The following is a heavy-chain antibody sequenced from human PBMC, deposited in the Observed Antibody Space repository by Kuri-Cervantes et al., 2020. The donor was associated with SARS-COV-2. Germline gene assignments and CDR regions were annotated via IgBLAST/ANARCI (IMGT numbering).Heavy chain of an antibody. D-gene: IGHD3-10*01. CDR1: GFTVSSNY. Sequence: GGSLRLSCAAYGFTVSSNYMSWVRQAPGKGLEGVSVIYSGGSTYYADSVKGRFTISRDNSKNTLYLQMNSLRAEDTAVYYCARRITMVRVAWVYFDYWGQGTLVTVSS. V-gene: IGHV3-53*01. J-gene: IGHJ4*02. CDR2: IYSGGST. CDR3: ARRITMVRVAWVYFDY.